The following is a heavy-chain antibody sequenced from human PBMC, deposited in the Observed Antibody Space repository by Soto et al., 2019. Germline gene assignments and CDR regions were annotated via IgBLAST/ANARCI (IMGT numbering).Heavy chain of an antibody. V-gene: IGHV4-4*07. D-gene: IGHD2-2*01. Sequence: PSETLSLTCTVSGGSISSYYWSWIRQPAGKGLEWIGRIYTSGSTNYNPSLKSRVTMSVDTSKNQFSLKLSSVTAADTAVHYCARACSSNSCYDVFDYWGQGTLVTVS. CDR3: ARACSSNSCYDVFDY. CDR1: GGSISSYY. CDR2: IYTSGST. J-gene: IGHJ4*02.